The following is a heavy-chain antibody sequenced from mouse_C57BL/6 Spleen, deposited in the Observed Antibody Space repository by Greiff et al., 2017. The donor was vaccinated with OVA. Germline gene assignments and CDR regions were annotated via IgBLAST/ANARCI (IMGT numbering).Heavy chain of an antibody. V-gene: IGHV1-50*01. J-gene: IGHJ2*01. CDR1: GYTFTSYW. CDR2: IDPSDSYT. CDR3: ARTDGSSCDD. D-gene: IGHD1-1*01. Sequence: QVQLQQPGAELVKPGASVKLSCKASGYTFTSYWMQWVKQRPGQGLEWIGEIDPSDSYTNYNQKFKGKATLTVDTSSSTAYMQLSSLTSEDSAVYYCARTDGSSCDDWGQGTTLTVSS.